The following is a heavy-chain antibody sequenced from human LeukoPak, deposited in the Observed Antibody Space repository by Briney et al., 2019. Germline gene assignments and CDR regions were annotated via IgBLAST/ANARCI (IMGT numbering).Heavy chain of an antibody. J-gene: IGHJ3*02. Sequence: SETLSLTCTVSGDSISSYYWSWIRQPPGKGLEWIGDVYFSGSTKYNPSLKSRVTMSADTSKNQFSLKLSSVTAADTAVYYCARLPKYYYESSGYDPLYAFDIWGQGTMVTVSS. CDR2: VYFSGST. CDR3: ARLPKYYYESSGYDPLYAFDI. D-gene: IGHD3-22*01. V-gene: IGHV4-59*08. CDR1: GDSISSYY.